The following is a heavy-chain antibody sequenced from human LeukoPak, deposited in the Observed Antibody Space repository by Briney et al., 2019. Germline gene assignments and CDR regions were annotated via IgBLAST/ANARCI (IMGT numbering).Heavy chain of an antibody. Sequence: SQTLSLTFVISGDSLPSNSAAWNWLRQSPSRGLEWLGSTYYRSKWHNDYTLSVKSRITINPDTSKNQFSLQLNSVTPEDMAVYYCARSAGHFDYWGRGTLVSVSS. V-gene: IGHV6-1*01. CDR2: TYYRSKWHN. J-gene: IGHJ4*02. CDR3: ARSAGHFDY. CDR1: GDSLPSNSAA.